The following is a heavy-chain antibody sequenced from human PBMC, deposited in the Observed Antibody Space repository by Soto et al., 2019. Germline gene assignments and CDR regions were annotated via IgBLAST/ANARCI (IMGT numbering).Heavy chain of an antibody. D-gene: IGHD2-2*02. J-gene: IGHJ5*02. CDR3: ARDHCTTPSCYTVWFDT. CDR1: GFTFSSYW. Sequence: GGSLRLSCAASGFTFSSYWMHWVRQAPGKGLVWVSRIDSDGDSTTYAASVKGRFTISRDNAENTLYLQMNSLRAEDTAVYYCARDHCTTPSCYTVWFDTWGQGTPVTVSS. CDR2: IDSDGDST. V-gene: IGHV3-74*01.